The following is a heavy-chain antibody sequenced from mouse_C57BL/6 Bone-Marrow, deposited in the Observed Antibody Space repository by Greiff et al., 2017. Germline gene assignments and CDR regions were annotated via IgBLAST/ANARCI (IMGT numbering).Heavy chain of an antibody. D-gene: IGHD2-5*01. Sequence: ESGPGLVKPSQSLSLTCSVTGYSITSGYYWNWIRQFPGNKLEWMGYISYDGSNNYNPSLKNRISITRDTSKNQFFLKLNSVTTEDTATYYCARGTLYYSNPYYAMDYWGQGTSVTVSS. CDR2: ISYDGSN. J-gene: IGHJ4*01. V-gene: IGHV3-6*01. CDR3: ARGTLYYSNPYYAMDY. CDR1: GYSITSGYY.